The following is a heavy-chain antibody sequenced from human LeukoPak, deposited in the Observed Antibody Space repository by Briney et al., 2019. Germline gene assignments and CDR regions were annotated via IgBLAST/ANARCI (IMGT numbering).Heavy chain of an antibody. CDR3: AKGPRPLWFGEENYYNYYYMDV. D-gene: IGHD3-10*01. CDR2: ISGTAGRT. CDR1: GFTFSSYG. V-gene: IGHV3-23*01. Sequence: GGTLRLSCAASGFTFSSYGMSWVRQAPGKGLEWDSAISGTAGRTKYADSVKGRFTISRDNSKNTLYLQMNSLRAEDTAVYYCAKGPRPLWFGEENYYNYYYMDVWGKGTTVTISS. J-gene: IGHJ6*03.